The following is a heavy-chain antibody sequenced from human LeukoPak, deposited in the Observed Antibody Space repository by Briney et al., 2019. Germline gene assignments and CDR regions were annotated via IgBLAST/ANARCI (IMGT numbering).Heavy chain of an antibody. Sequence: GGSLRLSCAASGFTFSSYSMNWDRQAPGKGLEWVSYISSSSSTIYYADSVKGRFTISRDNAKNSLYLQMNSLRAEDTAVYYCARDPGGAGGYYFDYWGQGTLVTVSS. CDR2: ISSSSSTI. CDR3: ARDPGGAGGYYFDY. J-gene: IGHJ4*02. CDR1: GFTFSSYS. V-gene: IGHV3-48*04. D-gene: IGHD3-16*01.